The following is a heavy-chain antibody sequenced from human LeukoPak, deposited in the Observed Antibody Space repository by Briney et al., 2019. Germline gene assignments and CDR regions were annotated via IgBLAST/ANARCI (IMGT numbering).Heavy chain of an antibody. Sequence: SETLSLTCTVSGGSISSYYWSWIRQPPGKGLEWIGYIYYSGSTNYNPSLKSRVTISVDTSKNQFSLKLSSVTAADTAVYYCARGGDGYKLWYFDLWGQGTLVTVSS. CDR2: IYYSGST. CDR1: GGSISSYY. CDR3: ARGGDGYKLWYFDL. D-gene: IGHD5-24*01. V-gene: IGHV4-59*01. J-gene: IGHJ2*01.